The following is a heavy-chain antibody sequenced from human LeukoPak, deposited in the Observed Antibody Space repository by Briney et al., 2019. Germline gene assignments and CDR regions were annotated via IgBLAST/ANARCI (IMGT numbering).Heavy chain of an antibody. CDR3: AKDRGGSYTFDI. J-gene: IGHJ3*02. V-gene: IGHV1-46*01. CDR1: GNTFTSSH. D-gene: IGHD3-16*01. CDR2: INIGDGYT. Sequence: ASVEVSCKASGNTFTSSHMHWVRQAPGQGLEWMGIINIGDGYTKYAQKFQGRVTITRDTSTSTLYMELSSLRSEDAAVYYCAKDRGGSYTFDIWGQGTMVTVSS.